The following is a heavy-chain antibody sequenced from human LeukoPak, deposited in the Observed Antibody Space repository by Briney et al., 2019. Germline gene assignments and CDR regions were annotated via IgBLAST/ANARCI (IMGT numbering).Heavy chain of an antibody. V-gene: IGHV3-21*01. CDR3: ARGGENSGFDY. Sequence: GGSLRLSCAASRFTFTNYSMKWVCQAPGKGVEWVSSISSLSNYIYYADSVKGRLTISRDNAKNSLYLQMNSLRAEDTALYYCARGGENSGFDYWGQGTLVIVSS. D-gene: IGHD6-19*01. J-gene: IGHJ4*02. CDR1: RFTFTNYS. CDR2: ISSLSNYI.